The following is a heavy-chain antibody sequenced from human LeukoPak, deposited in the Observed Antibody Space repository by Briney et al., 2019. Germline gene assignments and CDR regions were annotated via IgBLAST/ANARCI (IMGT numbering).Heavy chain of an antibody. CDR3: ARDLGQYYDTSDNWFDP. V-gene: IGHV3-21*01. D-gene: IGHD3-22*01. Sequence: GGSLRLSCAASGFSFSSYSMNWVRQAPGKGLEWVSSISRSSSNTYYADSLKGRFTISRDNAKNSLYLQMNSLRAEDTAVYYCARDLGQYYDTSDNWFDPWGQGTLVTVSS. CDR2: ISRSSSNT. CDR1: GFSFSSYS. J-gene: IGHJ5*02.